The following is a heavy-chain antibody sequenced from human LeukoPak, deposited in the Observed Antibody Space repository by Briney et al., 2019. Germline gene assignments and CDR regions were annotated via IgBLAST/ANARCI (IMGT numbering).Heavy chain of an antibody. V-gene: IGHV4-59*01. Sequence: SETLSLTCTVSGGSISSYYWNWIRQPPGKGLEWIGYIYYSGSTNYNPSHKSRVTILVDTSKNHFSLKLSSVTAADTAVYYCARGRLDGWFDPWGQGTLVTVSS. CDR2: IYYSGST. CDR3: ARGRLDGWFDP. CDR1: GGSISSYY. J-gene: IGHJ5*02. D-gene: IGHD5-24*01.